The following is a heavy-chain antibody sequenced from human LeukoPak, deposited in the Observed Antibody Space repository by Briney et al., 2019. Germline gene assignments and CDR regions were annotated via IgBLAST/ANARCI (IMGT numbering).Heavy chain of an antibody. CDR1: GFTFSDYW. CDR2: IRPDGSGT. D-gene: IGHD6-13*01. CDR3: ARDISSYVGY. J-gene: IGHJ4*02. Sequence: GGSLRLSCAASGFTFSDYWMHWVRQAPGKGLMWVPRIRPDGSGTNYADSVKGRFTISRDNAKNTLYLQMNSLRAEDTAVYYCARDISSYVGYWGQGTLVTVSS. V-gene: IGHV3-74*01.